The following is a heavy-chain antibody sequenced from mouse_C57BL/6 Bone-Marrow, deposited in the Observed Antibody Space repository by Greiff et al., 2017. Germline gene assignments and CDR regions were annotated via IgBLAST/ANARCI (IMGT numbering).Heavy chain of an antibody. CDR3: ATTGRAVAMDY. CDR1: GFTFSSYG. V-gene: IGHV5-6*01. D-gene: IGHD3-1*01. J-gene: IGHJ4*01. Sequence: EVMLVESGGDLVKPGGSLKLSCAASGFTFSSYGMSWVRQTPDKRLEWVASISSGGSYIYYPDSVKGRFTLSRDNAKNTLYLQMSSLKSEDTAMYYSATTGRAVAMDYWGQGTTVTVSS. CDR2: ISSGGSYI.